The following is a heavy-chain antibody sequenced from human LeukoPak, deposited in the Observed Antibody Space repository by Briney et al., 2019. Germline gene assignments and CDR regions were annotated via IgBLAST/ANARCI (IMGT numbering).Heavy chain of an antibody. Sequence: SESLSLTCTVSGGSISSYYWSWIRQPPGKGLEWIGYIYYSGSTNYNPSLKSRVTISVDTSKNQFSLKLSSVTAADTAVYYCARDYDAPYYYYGMDVWGQGTTVTVSS. CDR2: IYYSGST. J-gene: IGHJ6*02. CDR1: GGSISSYY. CDR3: ARDYDAPYYYYGMDV. D-gene: IGHD3-3*01. V-gene: IGHV4-59*01.